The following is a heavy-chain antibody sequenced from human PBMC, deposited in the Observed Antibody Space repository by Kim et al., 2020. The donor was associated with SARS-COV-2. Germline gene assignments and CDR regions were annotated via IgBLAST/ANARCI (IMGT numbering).Heavy chain of an antibody. CDR1: GGSFSGYY. Sequence: SETLSLTCAVYGGSFSGYYWSWIRQPPGKGLEWIGEINHSGSTNYNPSLKSRVTISVDTSKNQFSLKLSSVTAADTAVYYCARGLQKPNGYSYGRPIYYYYGMDVWGQGTTVTVSS. D-gene: IGHD5-18*01. CDR2: INHSGST. V-gene: IGHV4-34*01. J-gene: IGHJ6*02. CDR3: ARGLQKPNGYSYGRPIYYYYGMDV.